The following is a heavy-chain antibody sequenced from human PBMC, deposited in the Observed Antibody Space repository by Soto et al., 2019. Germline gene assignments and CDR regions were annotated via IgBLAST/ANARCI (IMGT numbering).Heavy chain of an antibody. CDR3: ARWGYCSSTSCYYGWFDP. CDR1: GFTFSTYW. V-gene: IGHV3-7*03. D-gene: IGHD2-2*01. Sequence: EVQLVESGGGLVQPGGSLRLSCAASGFTFSTYWMSWVRQAPGKGLEWVANIKQDGSEKYYVDSVKGRFTISRDNAKNSLYLQMNSLRAEDTAVYYGARWGYCSSTSCYYGWFDPWGQGTLVTGSS. J-gene: IGHJ5*02. CDR2: IKQDGSEK.